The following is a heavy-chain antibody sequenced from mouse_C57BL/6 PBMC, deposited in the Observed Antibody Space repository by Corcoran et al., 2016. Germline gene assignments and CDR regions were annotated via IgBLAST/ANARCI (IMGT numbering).Heavy chain of an antibody. CDR2: IFPSNGST. J-gene: IGHJ1*03. CDR1: GYTFTDYY. CDR3: ARCAEDGYLGWYFDF. V-gene: IGHV1-75*01. Sequence: QVQLQQSGPELVKPGASVKISCKASGYTFTDYYINWVKQRHGKGLEWIGWIFPSNGSTYYNEKFKGKATLTVDKYSSTAYMVLSSLTSEDSAVYFCARCAEDGYLGWYFDFWGTGTTVTVSS. D-gene: IGHD2-3*01.